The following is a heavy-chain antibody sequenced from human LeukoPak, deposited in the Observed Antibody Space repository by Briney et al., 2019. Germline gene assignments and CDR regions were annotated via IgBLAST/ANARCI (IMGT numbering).Heavy chain of an antibody. J-gene: IGHJ3*02. Sequence: SSCPGSAYSSTIDGMVWVGQVPRKGLEWRGIIFLGETDAGYSPSFQGSVNISADNSISTAYLQWSSLKASDTAMYYYARGNPSSIAAAGTREVAADIWGQGTMVTVSS. CDR3: ARGNPSSIAAAGTREVAADI. CDR2: IFLGETDA. V-gene: IGHV5-51*01. CDR1: AYSSTIDG. D-gene: IGHD6-13*01.